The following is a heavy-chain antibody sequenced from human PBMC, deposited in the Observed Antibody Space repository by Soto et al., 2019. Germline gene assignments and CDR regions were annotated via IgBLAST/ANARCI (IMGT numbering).Heavy chain of an antibody. J-gene: IGHJ4*02. D-gene: IGHD6-6*01. V-gene: IGHV4-59*01. Sequence: PSETVSLTCTVSGGSISSYYWSWIRQPPGKGLEWIGYIYYSGSTNYNPSLKSRVTISVDTSKNQFSLKLSSVTAADTAVYYCARGRPGYSSSSDYWGQGTLVTVSS. CDR1: GGSISSYY. CDR2: IYYSGST. CDR3: ARGRPGYSSSSDY.